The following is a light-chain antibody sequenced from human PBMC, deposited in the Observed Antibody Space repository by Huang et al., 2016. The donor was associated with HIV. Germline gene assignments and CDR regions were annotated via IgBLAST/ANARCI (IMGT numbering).Light chain of an antibody. Sequence: EIVLTQSPATLSLSPGESAALFCRASHSHGGNLAWYQHRPGQAPRLLIYDTSNRATGIPARFTGSGSGTDYTLTISSLEPEDFVVYYCQQRSDWPLTFGGGTKVDIK. J-gene: IGKJ4*01. CDR1: HSHGGN. CDR2: DTS. CDR3: QQRSDWPLT. V-gene: IGKV3-11*01.